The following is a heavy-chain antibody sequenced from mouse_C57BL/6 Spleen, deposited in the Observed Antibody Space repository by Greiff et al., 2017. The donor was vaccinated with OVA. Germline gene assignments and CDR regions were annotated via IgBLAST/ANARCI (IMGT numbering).Heavy chain of an antibody. D-gene: IGHD2-2*01. CDR1: GYTFTSYW. V-gene: IGHV1-69*01. CDR2: IDPSDSYT. J-gene: IGHJ4*01. Sequence: QVQLQQPGAELVMPGASVKLSCKASGYTFTSYWMHWVKQRPGQGLEWIGEIDPSDSYTNYNQKFKGKSTLTVDKSSSTAYMQLSSLTSEDSAVYYCARKGLAHAMGDWGQGPSVTVSS. CDR3: ARKGLAHAMGD.